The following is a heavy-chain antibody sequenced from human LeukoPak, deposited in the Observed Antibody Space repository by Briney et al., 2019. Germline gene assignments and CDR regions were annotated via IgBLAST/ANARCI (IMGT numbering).Heavy chain of an antibody. J-gene: IGHJ3*02. Sequence: GGSLRLSCAASGFTFSDYYMTWFRQAPGKGLVWVSRINSDGSSTSYADSVKGRFTISRDNAKNTLYLQMNSLRAEDTAVYYCASEGRFGELLIRHDAFDIWGQGTMVTVSS. D-gene: IGHD3-10*01. CDR2: INSDGSST. CDR3: ASEGRFGELLIRHDAFDI. CDR1: GFTFSDYY. V-gene: IGHV3-74*01.